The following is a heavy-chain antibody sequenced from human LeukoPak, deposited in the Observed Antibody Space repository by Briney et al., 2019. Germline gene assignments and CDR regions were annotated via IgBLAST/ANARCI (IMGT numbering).Heavy chain of an antibody. CDR3: ARDGDAPMTDFDY. CDR2: IKTDGSIT. V-gene: IGHV3-74*01. Sequence: GGSLRLSCAASGFTFSSYWMCRVRQHPGKGLAWVSCIKTDGSITAYAGSVKGRFTISRDNAKNTLYLQMNSLRADDTAVYYCARDGDAPMTDFDYWGQGTLVTVSS. CDR1: GFTFSSYW. D-gene: IGHD2-21*02. J-gene: IGHJ4*02.